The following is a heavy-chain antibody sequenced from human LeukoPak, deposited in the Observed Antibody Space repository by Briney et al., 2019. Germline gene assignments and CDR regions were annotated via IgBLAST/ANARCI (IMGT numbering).Heavy chain of an antibody. Sequence: SGGSLRLSCAVSGLTFSEYWMQWVRQDAGKGLVWVAGISKDGGSTEYADFVKGRCTISRDNAKNTLYLQMNSLTVDDTAVYYCTGGIGTYDYWGLGAQVTVSS. CDR1: GLTFSEYW. CDR3: TGGIGTYDY. V-gene: IGHV3-74*03. D-gene: IGHD2-15*01. J-gene: IGHJ4*02. CDR2: ISKDGGST.